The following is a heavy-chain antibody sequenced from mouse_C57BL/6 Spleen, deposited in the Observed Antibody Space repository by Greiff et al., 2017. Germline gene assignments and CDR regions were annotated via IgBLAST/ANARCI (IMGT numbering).Heavy chain of an antibody. V-gene: IGHV2-2*01. J-gene: IGHJ4*01. CDR1: GFSLTSYG. D-gene: IGHD2-3*01. CDR3: ARRTWNDGSYAMDY. Sequence: VKLVESGPGLVQPSQSLSITCTVSGFSLTSYGVHWVRQSPGKGLEWLGVIWSGGSTDYNAAFISRLSISKDNSKSQVFFKMNSLQADDTAIYYCARRTWNDGSYAMDYWGQGTSVTVSS. CDR2: IWSGGST.